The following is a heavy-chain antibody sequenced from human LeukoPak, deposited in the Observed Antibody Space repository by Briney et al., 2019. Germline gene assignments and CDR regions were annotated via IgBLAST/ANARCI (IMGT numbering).Heavy chain of an antibody. CDR1: GGSISGGGYY. J-gene: IGHJ4*02. D-gene: IGHD2-15*01. V-gene: IGHV4-30-2*01. CDR2: IYHSGST. CDR3: ARVLVDCSGGSCYYFDY. Sequence: SQTLSLTCTVSGGSISGGGYYWSWIRQPPGKGLEWIGYIYHSGSTYYNPSLKSRVTISVDRSKNQFSLKLSSVTAADTAVYYCARVLVDCSGGSCYYFDYWGQGTLVTVSS.